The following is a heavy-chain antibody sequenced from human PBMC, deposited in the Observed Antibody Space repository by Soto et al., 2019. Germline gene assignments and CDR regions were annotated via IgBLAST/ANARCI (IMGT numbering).Heavy chain of an antibody. Sequence: EVQLMESGGDLVHPGGSLRLSCAASGFTFSAYSMNWVRQAPGKGLEWLSYIRSSPYAIHYADSVKGRFTISRDDAKNSLYRELSSLRPENTALYFCVRDHRYAFYVWGQGAMVTVSS. CDR3: VRDHRYAFYV. V-gene: IGHV3-48*01. J-gene: IGHJ3*01. CDR1: GFTFSAYS. CDR2: IRSSPYAI. D-gene: IGHD1-1*01.